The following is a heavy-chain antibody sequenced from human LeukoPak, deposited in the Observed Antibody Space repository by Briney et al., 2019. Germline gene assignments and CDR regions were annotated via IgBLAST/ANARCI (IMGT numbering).Heavy chain of an antibody. Sequence: PSETLSLTCTVSGGSISSYYWSWIRQPPGKGLEWIGYIYYSGSTNYNPSLKSRVTISVDTSKNQFSLKLSSVTAADTAVYYCARAVQLPYYYYYMDVWGKGTTVTVSS. CDR1: GGSISSYY. CDR3: ARAVQLPYYYYYMDV. CDR2: IYYSGST. J-gene: IGHJ6*03. V-gene: IGHV4-59*01. D-gene: IGHD1-7*01.